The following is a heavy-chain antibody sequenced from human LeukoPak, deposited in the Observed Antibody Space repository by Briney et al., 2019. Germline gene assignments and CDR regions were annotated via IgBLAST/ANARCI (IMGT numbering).Heavy chain of an antibody. V-gene: IGHV4-39*01. J-gene: IGHJ4*02. D-gene: IGHD6-13*01. Sequence: PSETLSLTCTVSSGSISTSNYYWGWVRQPPGKALEWIGNIFYSGSTYYIPSLKSRLTISIDTSKNQFSLKLSSVTAADTAVYYCARHSSSWSPNPDYWGQGTLVTVSS. CDR1: SGSISTSNYY. CDR3: ARHSSSWSPNPDY. CDR2: IFYSGST.